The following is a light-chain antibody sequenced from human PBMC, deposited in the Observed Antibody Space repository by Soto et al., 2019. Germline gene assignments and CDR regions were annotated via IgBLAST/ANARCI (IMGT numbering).Light chain of an antibody. Sequence: ESVLTQSPGTLSLSPGERATLSCRASQAVSSNLAWYQQKPGQAPRLLIYAASTRAAGIPDRFSGSGSGTGFTLTITSLQSEDFAVYYCQHYNNWPFTFGPGTKVYI. CDR2: AAS. CDR3: QHYNNWPFT. CDR1: QAVSSN. V-gene: IGKV3-15*01. J-gene: IGKJ3*01.